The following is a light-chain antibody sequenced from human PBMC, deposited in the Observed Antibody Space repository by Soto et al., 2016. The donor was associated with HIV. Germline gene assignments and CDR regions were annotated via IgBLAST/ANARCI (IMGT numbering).Light chain of an antibody. Sequence: SYELTQPSSVSVSPGQTVRITCSGDVLAKKYARWFQQKPGQAPMLVIYKDSERPSGIPERSSGSSSGTTVTLTISGAQVEDEADYYCYSAADNNWVFGGGTKLTVL. CDR2: KDS. CDR3: YSAADNNWV. CDR1: VLAKKY. J-gene: IGLJ3*02. V-gene: IGLV3-27*01.